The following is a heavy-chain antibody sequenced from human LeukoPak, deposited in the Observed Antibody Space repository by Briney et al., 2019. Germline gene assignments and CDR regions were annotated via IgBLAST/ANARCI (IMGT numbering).Heavy chain of an antibody. J-gene: IGHJ4*02. V-gene: IGHV3-30*02. CDR1: GFTFSSYG. CDR3: AKDQESSSSGGFDY. CDR2: IWYGGSNK. D-gene: IGHD6-6*01. Sequence: GGSLRLSCAASGFTFSSYGMHWVRQAPGKGLEWVAVIWYGGSNKYYADSVKGRFTISRDNSKNTLYLQMNSLRAEDTAVYYCAKDQESSSSGGFDYWGQGTLVTVSS.